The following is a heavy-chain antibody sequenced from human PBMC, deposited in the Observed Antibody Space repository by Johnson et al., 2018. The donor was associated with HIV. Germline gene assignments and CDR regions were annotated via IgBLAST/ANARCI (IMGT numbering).Heavy chain of an antibody. CDR3: ARGRYAFDI. J-gene: IGHJ3*02. Sequence: EVHLVESGGGVVQPGRSLRLSCAASGFTFSSYAMHWVRQAPGKGLEWVSYISTSGSTINYADSVKGRFTISRDNAKKSLYLQMNSLRAEDTAVYYCARGRYAFDIWGQGTMVTVSS. CDR1: GFTFSSYA. V-gene: IGHV3-48*03. CDR2: ISTSGSTI.